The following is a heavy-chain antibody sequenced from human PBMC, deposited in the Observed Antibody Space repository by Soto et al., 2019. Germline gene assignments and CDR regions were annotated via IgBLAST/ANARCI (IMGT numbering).Heavy chain of an antibody. CDR2: IYSSGNT. Sequence: SETLSLTCTVSGGSISSYYWSWIRQPPGKGLEYIGSIYSSGNTNYNPSLKSRVTISVDRSKNQFSLKLSSVTAADTAVYYCARDRPYYDFWSGYYMPIVWGQGTLVTVSS. CDR1: GGSISSYY. J-gene: IGHJ4*02. D-gene: IGHD3-3*01. V-gene: IGHV4-59*12. CDR3: ARDRPYYDFWSGYYMPIV.